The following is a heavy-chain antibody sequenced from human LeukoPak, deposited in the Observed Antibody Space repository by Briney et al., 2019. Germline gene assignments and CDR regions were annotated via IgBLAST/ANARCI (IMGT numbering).Heavy chain of an antibody. CDR3: ARSGPPGGFDP. V-gene: IGHV4-61*02. CDR1: GGSISSGSNY. CDR2: IYTSGST. Sequence: PSETLSLTCTVSGGSISSGSNYWSWIRQPAGKGLEWIGRIYTSGSTNYNPSLKSRVTMSVDTSKNQFSLKLSSVTAADTAVYYCARSGPPGGFDPWGQGTLVTVSS. J-gene: IGHJ5*02. D-gene: IGHD7-27*01.